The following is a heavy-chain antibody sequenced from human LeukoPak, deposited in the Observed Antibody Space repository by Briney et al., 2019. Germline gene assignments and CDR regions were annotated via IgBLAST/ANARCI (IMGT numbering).Heavy chain of an antibody. CDR2: IRADAVTT. D-gene: IGHD5-24*01. J-gene: IGHJ4*02. Sequence: GGSLRLSCAATGFTFSSYAMSWVRQAPGKGLEWVSGIRADAVTTYYADSVKGRFIISRDNSKNTVYLQMNSLSAEDAAVYYCVKDDGWVQYANWGQGTLVTVSS. CDR3: VKDDGWVQYAN. V-gene: IGHV3-23*01. CDR1: GFTFSSYA.